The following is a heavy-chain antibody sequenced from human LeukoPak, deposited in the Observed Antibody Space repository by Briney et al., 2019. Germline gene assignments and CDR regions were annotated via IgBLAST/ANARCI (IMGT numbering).Heavy chain of an antibody. V-gene: IGHV1-69*04. CDR3: ARDRPLGYYDSRGYYFDY. CDR1: GGTFSSYA. CDR2: IIPILGIA. J-gene: IGHJ4*02. Sequence: SVKVSCKASGGTFSSYAISWVRQAPGQGLEWMGRIIPILGIANYAQKFQGRVTITADKSTSTAYMELSSLRSEDTAVYYCARDRPLGYYDSRGYYFDYWGQGTLVTVSS. D-gene: IGHD3-22*01.